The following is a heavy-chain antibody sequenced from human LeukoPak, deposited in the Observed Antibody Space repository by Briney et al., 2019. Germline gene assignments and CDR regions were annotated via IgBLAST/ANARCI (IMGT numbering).Heavy chain of an antibody. CDR1: GFTVSSNY. CDR2: IYSDGST. V-gene: IGHV3-53*01. Sequence: PGGSLRLSCAASGFTVSSNYMTWVRQAPEKGLEWVSIIYSDGSTYYTDSVQGRFTISRDSSRNTLYLQMNSLRAEDTAVYYCARLTTVTTFFIDYWGQGTLVTVSS. CDR3: ARLTTVTTFFIDY. D-gene: IGHD4-17*01. J-gene: IGHJ4*02.